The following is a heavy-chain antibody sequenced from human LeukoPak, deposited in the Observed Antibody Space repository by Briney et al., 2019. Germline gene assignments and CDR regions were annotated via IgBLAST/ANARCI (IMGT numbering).Heavy chain of an antibody. CDR2: INPNSGGT. CDR3: ARALSTTMIVVVHPRGAFDI. CDR1: GYTFTGYY. V-gene: IGHV1-2*02. J-gene: IGHJ3*02. D-gene: IGHD3-22*01. Sequence: ASVKVSCKASGYTFTGYYMHWVRQAPGQGLEWMGWINPNSGGTNYAQKFQGRVTMTRDTSISTACMELSRLRSDDTAVYYCARALSTTMIVVVHPRGAFDIWGQGTMVTVSS.